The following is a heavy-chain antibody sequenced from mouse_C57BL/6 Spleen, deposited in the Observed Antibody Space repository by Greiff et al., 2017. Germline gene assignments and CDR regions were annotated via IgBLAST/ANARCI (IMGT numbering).Heavy chain of an antibody. CDR1: GFTFSSYA. J-gene: IGHJ2*01. CDR2: ISSGGDYI. Sequence: DVMLVESGEGLVKPGGSLKLSCAASGFTFSSYAMSWVRQTPEKRLEWVAYISSGGDYIYYADTVKGRFTISRDNARNTLYLQMSSLKSEDTAMYYCTRGNYDGLFDYWGQGTTLTVSS. V-gene: IGHV5-9-1*02. CDR3: TRGNYDGLFDY. D-gene: IGHD2-4*01.